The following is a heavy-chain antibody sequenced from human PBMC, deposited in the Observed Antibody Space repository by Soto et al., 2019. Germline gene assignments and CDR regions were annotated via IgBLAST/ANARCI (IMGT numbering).Heavy chain of an antibody. CDR2: INHSGST. CDR1: GGSFSGYY. V-gene: IGHV4-34*01. Sequence: SETLSLTCAVYGGSFSGYYWSWIRQPPGKGLEWIGEINHSGSTNYNPSLKSRVTISVDASKNQFSLKLSSVTAPDTAVYYCARNQLLEWLLFRRAPSWFDPWGQGTLVTVSS. D-gene: IGHD3-3*01. CDR3: ARNQLLEWLLFRRAPSWFDP. J-gene: IGHJ5*02.